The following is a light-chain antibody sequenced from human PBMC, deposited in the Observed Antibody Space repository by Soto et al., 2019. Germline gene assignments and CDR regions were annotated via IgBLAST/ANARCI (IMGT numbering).Light chain of an antibody. J-gene: IGKJ2*01. CDR3: QQNYNNPRT. V-gene: IGKV3D-15*01. CDR1: QSVDIN. CDR2: GAS. Sequence: ERVLSQCPATLSVSPGERVTLSCRASQSVDINLAWYQQKPGQAPRLLIYGASSRATGIPDRFSGSGSGTDFSLTISGLEPEDFATYYCQQNYNNPRTFGQRTK.